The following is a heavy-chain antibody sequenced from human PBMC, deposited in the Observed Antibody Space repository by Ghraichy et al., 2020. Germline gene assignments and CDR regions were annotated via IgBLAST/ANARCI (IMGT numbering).Heavy chain of an antibody. CDR2: ISSSSSYI. Sequence: GESLRLSCAASGFTFSSYSMNWVRQAPGKGLEWVSSISSSSSYIYYADSVKGRFTISRDNAKNSLYLQMNSLRAEDTAVYYCARAEVTNLWACDYWGQGTLVTVSS. CDR1: GFTFSSYS. CDR3: ARAEVTNLWACDY. V-gene: IGHV3-21*01. D-gene: IGHD4-17*01. J-gene: IGHJ4*02.